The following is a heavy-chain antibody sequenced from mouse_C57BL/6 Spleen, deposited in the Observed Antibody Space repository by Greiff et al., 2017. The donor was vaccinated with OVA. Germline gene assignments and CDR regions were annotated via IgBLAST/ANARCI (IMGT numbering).Heavy chain of an antibody. D-gene: IGHD2-2*01. CDR3: ARAGGYDHDFDY. V-gene: IGHV3-6*01. CDR2: ISYDGSN. CDR1: GYSITSGYY. J-gene: IGHJ2*01. Sequence: ESGPGLVKPSQSLSLTCSVTGYSITSGYYWNWIRQFPGNKLEWMGYISYDGSNNYNPSLKNRISLTRDTSKNQFFLRMKSVTPEDTATYYCARAGGYDHDFDYCGKGTTLTVSS.